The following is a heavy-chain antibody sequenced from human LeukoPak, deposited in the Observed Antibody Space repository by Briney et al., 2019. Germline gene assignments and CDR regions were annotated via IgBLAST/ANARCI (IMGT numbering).Heavy chain of an antibody. CDR1: GYSISSGYY. D-gene: IGHD4-23*01. V-gene: IGHV4-38-2*02. CDR3: ARDPSDYGGNGIDY. CDR2: IYHSGGT. J-gene: IGHJ4*02. Sequence: SETLSLTCTVSGYSISSGYYWGWIRPPPGKGLEWIGSIYHSGGTYYNPSLKSRVTISVDTSKNHFSLKLSSVTAADTAVYYCARDPSDYGGNGIDYWGQGTLVTVSS.